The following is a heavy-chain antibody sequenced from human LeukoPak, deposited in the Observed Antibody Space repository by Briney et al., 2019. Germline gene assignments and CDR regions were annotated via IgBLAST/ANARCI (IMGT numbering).Heavy chain of an antibody. J-gene: IGHJ4*02. CDR1: GYTFTSYG. CDR2: INPNSGGT. D-gene: IGHD6-13*01. Sequence: ASVKVSCKASGYTFTSYGISWVRQAPGQGLEWMGWINPNSGGTNYAQKFQGRVTMTRDTSISTAYMELSRLRSDDTAVYYCASSSSSWYGSDYWGQGTLVTVSS. CDR3: ASSSSSWYGSDY. V-gene: IGHV1-2*02.